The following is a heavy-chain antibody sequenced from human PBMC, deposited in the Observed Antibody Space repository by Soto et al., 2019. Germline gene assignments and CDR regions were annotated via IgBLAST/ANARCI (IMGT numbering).Heavy chain of an antibody. CDR1: GGTFSSYT. J-gene: IGHJ3*02. D-gene: IGHD3-3*01. Sequence: QVQLVQSGAEVKKPGSSVKVSCKASGGTFSSYTISWERQAPGQGLEWMGRIIPILGIANYAQKFQGRVTFTADKSTSTAYMELSSLRSEDTAVYYCARDRSTIFGVVITGRAFDIWGQGTMVTVSS. CDR2: IIPILGIA. V-gene: IGHV1-69*08. CDR3: ARDRSTIFGVVITGRAFDI.